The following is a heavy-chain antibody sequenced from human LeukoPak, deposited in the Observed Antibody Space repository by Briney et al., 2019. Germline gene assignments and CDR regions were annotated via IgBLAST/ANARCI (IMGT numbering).Heavy chain of an antibody. J-gene: IGHJ4*02. CDR1: GFSFSRSS. CDR2: ITGSSTYT. CDR3: VREYYFDDNPGTY. V-gene: IGHV3-21*01. Sequence: PGGSLRLSCAASGFSFSRSSMSWVGQAPGKGLEWVSSITGSSTYTYYADSVKGRFTISRDNAEKSVYLQMNSLRAEDTAVYYCVREYYFDDNPGTYWGQGTLVTVSS. D-gene: IGHD3-22*01.